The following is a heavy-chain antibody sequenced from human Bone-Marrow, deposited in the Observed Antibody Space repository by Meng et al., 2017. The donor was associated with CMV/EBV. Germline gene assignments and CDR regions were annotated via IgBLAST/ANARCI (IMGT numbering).Heavy chain of an antibody. Sequence: ASVKASCKASGYTFTGYYMHWVRQAPGQGLEWMGWINPNSGGTNYAQKFQGRVTMTRDTSISTAYMELSRLRSDDTAVYYCASGQQLDGWGEGYYYYYGMDVWGQGTTVTVSS. V-gene: IGHV1-2*02. CDR1: GYTFTGYY. CDR3: ASGQQLDGWGEGYYYYYGMDV. D-gene: IGHD6-13*01. J-gene: IGHJ6*02. CDR2: INPNSGGT.